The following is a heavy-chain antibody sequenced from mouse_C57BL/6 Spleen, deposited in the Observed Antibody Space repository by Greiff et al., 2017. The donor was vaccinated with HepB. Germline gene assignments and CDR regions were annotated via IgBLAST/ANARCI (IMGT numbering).Heavy chain of an antibody. V-gene: IGHV1-4*01. CDR1: GYTFTSYT. D-gene: IGHD1-1*01. CDR3: ARTITTLVDAMDY. Sequence: VQLQQSGAELARPGASVKMSCKASGYTFTSYTMHWVKQRPGQGLEWIGYINPSSGYTKYNQKFKDKATLTADKSSSTAYMQLCSLTSEDSAVYYCARTITTLVDAMDYWGQGTSVTVSS. CDR2: INPSSGYT. J-gene: IGHJ4*01.